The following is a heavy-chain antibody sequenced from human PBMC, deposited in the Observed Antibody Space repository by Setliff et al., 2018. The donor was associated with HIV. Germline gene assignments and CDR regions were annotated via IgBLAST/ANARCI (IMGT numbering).Heavy chain of an antibody. D-gene: IGHD5-12*01. J-gene: IGHJ5*02. CDR3: ARVLRRDGYNKNWFDP. V-gene: IGHV1-2*02. Sequence: ASVKVSCKASGYTFTGYYMHWVRQAPGQGLEWMGWINPNSGGTNYAQKFQGRVTMTRDTSISTAYMELSRLGSDDTAVYYCARVLRRDGYNKNWFDPWGQGTLVTVSS. CDR1: GYTFTGYY. CDR2: INPNSGGT.